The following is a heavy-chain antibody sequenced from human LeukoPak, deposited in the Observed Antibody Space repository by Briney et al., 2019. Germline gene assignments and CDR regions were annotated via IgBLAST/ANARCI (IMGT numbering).Heavy chain of an antibody. CDR2: ISYDGSNK. D-gene: IGHD2-2*01. J-gene: IGHJ3*02. CDR3: ARDLLVVVPAAIRYAFDI. CDR1: GFTFSSYA. Sequence: GRSLRLSCAASGFTFSSYAMHWVRQAPGKGLEWVAVISYDGSNKYYADSVKGRFTISRDNSKNTLYLQMNSLRAEDTAVYYCARDLLVVVPAAIRYAFDIWGQGTMVTVSS. V-gene: IGHV3-30-3*01.